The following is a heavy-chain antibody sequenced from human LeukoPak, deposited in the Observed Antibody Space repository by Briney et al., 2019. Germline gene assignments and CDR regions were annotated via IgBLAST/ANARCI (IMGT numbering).Heavy chain of an antibody. J-gene: IGHJ4*02. V-gene: IGHV3-30-3*01. CDR3: HRSGSPANQIDY. CDR2: ISYDGSNK. D-gene: IGHD6-19*01. CDR1: GFTFSSYA. Sequence: GGSLRLSCAASGFTFSSYAMHWVRQAPGKGLEWVAVISYDGSNKYYADSVKGRFTISRDNSKNTLYLQMNSLRAEDTAVYYCHRSGSPANQIDYWGQGTLVTVSS.